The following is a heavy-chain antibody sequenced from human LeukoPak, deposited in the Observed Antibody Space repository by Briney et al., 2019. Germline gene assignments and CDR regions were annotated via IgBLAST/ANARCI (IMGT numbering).Heavy chain of an antibody. CDR1: GFPFVSYG. CDR2: ISYDGANK. Sequence: GGSLRLSCAASGFPFVSYGMHWVRQTPGKGLEWVAVISYDGANKYYADSVKGRFTISRDNSKNTLYLQMNSLRGDDTGMYFCAKDSSSSNPYFGLDVWGQGTTVTVSS. CDR3: AKDSSSSNPYFGLDV. D-gene: IGHD6-13*01. V-gene: IGHV3-30*18. J-gene: IGHJ6*02.